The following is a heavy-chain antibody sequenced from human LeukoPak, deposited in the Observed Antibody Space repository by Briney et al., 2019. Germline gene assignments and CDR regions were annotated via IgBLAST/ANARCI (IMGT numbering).Heavy chain of an antibody. CDR1: GYSISSGYY. D-gene: IGHD7-27*01. CDR2: IYHSGST. V-gene: IGHV4-38-2*02. J-gene: IGHJ5*02. Sequence: SETLSLTCTVSGYSISSGYYWGWIRQPPGKGLEWIGSIYHSGSTYYNPSLKSRVTISVDTSKNQFSLKLSPVTAADTAVYYCARDNWEADGFDPWGQGTLVTVSS. CDR3: ARDNWEADGFDP.